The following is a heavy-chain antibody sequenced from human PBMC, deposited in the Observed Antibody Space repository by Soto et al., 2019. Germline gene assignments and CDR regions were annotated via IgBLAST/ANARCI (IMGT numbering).Heavy chain of an antibody. CDR1: GFTFSSYW. CDR3: ARENFYCSSTSCYSGDYYYGMDV. Sequence: PGGSLRLSCAASGFTFSSYWMSWVRQAPGKGLEWVANIKQDGSEKYYVDSVKGRFTISRDNAKNSLYLQMNSLRAEDTAVYYCARENFYCSSTSCYSGDYYYGMDVCGQGTTVTVYS. V-gene: IGHV3-7*03. D-gene: IGHD2-2*02. CDR2: IKQDGSEK. J-gene: IGHJ6*02.